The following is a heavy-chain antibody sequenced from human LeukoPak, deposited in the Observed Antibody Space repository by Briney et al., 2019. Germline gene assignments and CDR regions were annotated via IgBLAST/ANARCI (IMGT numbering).Heavy chain of an antibody. CDR1: GDSISRGGYF. J-gene: IGHJ4*02. Sequence: SETLSLTCTVCGDSISRGGYFWGWIRQPPGQGLVWIGSFYYDGRTYYNPSLKSRVTISVDTSKNQFSLNLSSVTAADTAVYYCARRQGARPMDYWGQGTLVTVSS. CDR2: FYYDGRT. CDR3: ARRQGARPMDY. D-gene: IGHD3-16*01. V-gene: IGHV4-39*01.